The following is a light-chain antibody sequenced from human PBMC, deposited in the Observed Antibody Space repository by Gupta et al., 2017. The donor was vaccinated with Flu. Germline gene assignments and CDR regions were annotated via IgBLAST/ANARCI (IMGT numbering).Light chain of an antibody. CDR2: DAS. V-gene: IGKV3-11*01. Sequence: EIVLTQSQDTLSLSPGERATLSCRASQSISSYLAWYQQKPGQAPRLLIYDASNRATGIPARFRGGGSETDFTLTISSLEPEDFAVYYCQQRSNWLTFGGGTRVEIK. CDR3: QQRSNWLT. J-gene: IGKJ4*01. CDR1: QSISSY.